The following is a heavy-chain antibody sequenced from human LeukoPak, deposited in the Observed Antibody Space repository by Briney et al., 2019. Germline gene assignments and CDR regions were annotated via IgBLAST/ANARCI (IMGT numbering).Heavy chain of an antibody. CDR3: ARRYFDY. CDR2: IKQDGSAK. V-gene: IGHV3-7*03. Sequence: GGTLRLSCVVSGFIFSDYWMSWVRQAPGKGLEWVANIKQDGSAKHYVDSVKGRFTISRDNAKNSLYLQMNSLRAEDTAIYYCARRYFDYWGQGTLVTVSS. J-gene: IGHJ4*02. CDR1: GFIFSDYW.